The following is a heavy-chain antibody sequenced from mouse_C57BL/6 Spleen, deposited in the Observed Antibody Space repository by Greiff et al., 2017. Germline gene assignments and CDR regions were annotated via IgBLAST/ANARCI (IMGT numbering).Heavy chain of an antibody. CDR3: ARSTITTASDY. D-gene: IGHD1-2*01. Sequence: VQLQQSGAELVKPGASVKISCKASGYAFSSYWMHWVKQRPGQGLEWIGQIYPGDGDTNYNEKFKGKATLTADKSSSTAYMQLLSLTSEDAAVYFCARSTITTASDYWGQGTTLTVSS. J-gene: IGHJ2*01. V-gene: IGHV1-80*01. CDR1: GYAFSSYW. CDR2: IYPGDGDT.